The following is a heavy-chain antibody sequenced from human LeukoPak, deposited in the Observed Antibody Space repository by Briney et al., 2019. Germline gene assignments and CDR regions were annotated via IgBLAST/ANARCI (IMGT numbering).Heavy chain of an antibody. CDR2: IWYDGSNK. CDR1: RFTFSNYW. Sequence: PGGSLRLPCAASRFTFSNYWMHWVRQAPGKGLEWVAVIWYDGSNKYYADSVKGRFTISRDNSKNTLYLQMNSLRAEDTAVYYCARDHYYGSGSYYKNWFDPWGQGTLVTVSS. D-gene: IGHD3-10*01. J-gene: IGHJ5*02. V-gene: IGHV3-33*08. CDR3: ARDHYYGSGSYYKNWFDP.